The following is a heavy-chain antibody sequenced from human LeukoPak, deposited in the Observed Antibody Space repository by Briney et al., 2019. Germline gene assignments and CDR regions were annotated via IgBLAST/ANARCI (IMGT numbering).Heavy chain of an antibody. V-gene: IGHV3-48*01. Sequence: PGGSLRLSCAASGFTFTTHSMNWVRQAPGKGLEWVSYISSSSSTIYYADSVKGRFTISRDNAKNSLYLQMNSLRAEDTAACYCARKQYSGSWSAIDYWGQGTLVTVSS. CDR2: ISSSSSTI. CDR3: ARKQYSGSWSAIDY. J-gene: IGHJ4*02. D-gene: IGHD6-13*01. CDR1: GFTFTTHS.